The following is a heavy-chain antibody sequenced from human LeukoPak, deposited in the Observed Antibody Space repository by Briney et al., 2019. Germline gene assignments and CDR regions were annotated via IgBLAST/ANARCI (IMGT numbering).Heavy chain of an antibody. CDR1: GFTFSSYE. J-gene: IGHJ4*02. Sequence: GGSLRLSCAASGFTFSSYEMNWVRQAPGKGLEWVSYISSSGSTIYYADSVKGRFTISRDNAKNSLYLQMNSLRAEDTAVYYCARRAVGATGSFDYWGQGTLVTVSP. V-gene: IGHV3-48*03. CDR3: ARRAVGATGSFDY. D-gene: IGHD1-26*01. CDR2: ISSSGSTI.